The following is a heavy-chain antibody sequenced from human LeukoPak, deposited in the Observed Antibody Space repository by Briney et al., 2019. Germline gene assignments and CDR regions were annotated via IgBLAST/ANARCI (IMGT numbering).Heavy chain of an antibody. CDR1: GGSFSAYY. Sequence: KASETLSLTCAVYGGSFSAYYWSWIRQPPGKGLEWIGEINHVGSANYKPSLKSRVTISVDTSKSQFSLKLSSVTAADTVVYYCARVLRTSSWYADYWGQGTLVTVSS. CDR2: INHVGSA. J-gene: IGHJ4*02. V-gene: IGHV4-34*01. D-gene: IGHD6-13*01. CDR3: ARVLRTSSWYADY.